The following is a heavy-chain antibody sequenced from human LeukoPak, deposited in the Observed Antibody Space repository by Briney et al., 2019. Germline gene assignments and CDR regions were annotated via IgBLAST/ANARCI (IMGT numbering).Heavy chain of an antibody. CDR3: ARGEIDILTGLSDY. Sequence: GGSLRLSCAASGFTFSSYAMSCVRQAPGKGLEWVSAISGSGGSTYSADSVKGRFTISRDNSKNTLYLQMNSLRAEDTAVYYCARGEIDILTGLSDYWGQGTLVTVSS. D-gene: IGHD3-9*01. J-gene: IGHJ4*02. CDR2: ISGSGGST. CDR1: GFTFSSYA. V-gene: IGHV3-23*01.